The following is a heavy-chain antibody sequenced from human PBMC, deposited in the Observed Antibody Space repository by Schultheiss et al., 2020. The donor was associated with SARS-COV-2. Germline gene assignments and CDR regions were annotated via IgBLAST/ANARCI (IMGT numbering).Heavy chain of an antibody. Sequence: SETLSLTCTVSGGSISSGGYYWSWIRQPAGKGLEWIGRIYTSGSTNYNPSLKSRVTMSVDTSKNQFSLKLSSVTAADTAVYFCARVAVAAYYHYGLDFWGQGTTVTVSS. V-gene: IGHV4-61*02. D-gene: IGHD6-19*01. CDR1: GGSISSGGYY. CDR3: ARVAVAAYYHYGLDF. J-gene: IGHJ6*02. CDR2: IYTSGST.